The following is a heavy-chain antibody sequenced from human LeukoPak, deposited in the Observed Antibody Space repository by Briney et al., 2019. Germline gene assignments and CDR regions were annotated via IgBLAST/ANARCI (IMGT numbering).Heavy chain of an antibody. CDR1: GFTFSSYA. J-gene: IGHJ6*03. CDR3: ARDPRTRTQERGYSGYDYLRGYFWYYYYYMDV. V-gene: IGHV3-23*01. D-gene: IGHD5-12*01. Sequence: GGSLRLSCAASGFTFSSYAMSWVRQAPGKGLEWVSAISGSGGSTYYADSVKGRFTISRDKSKNTLYLQMNSLRAEDTALYYCARDPRTRTQERGYSGYDYLRGYFWYYYYYMDVWGKGTTVTVSS. CDR2: ISGSGGST.